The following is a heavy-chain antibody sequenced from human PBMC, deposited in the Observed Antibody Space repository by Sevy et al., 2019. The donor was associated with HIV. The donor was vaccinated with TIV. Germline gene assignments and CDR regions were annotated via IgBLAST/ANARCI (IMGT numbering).Heavy chain of an antibody. CDR3: ANSRGRYEGSSWLYYYYIMDV. D-gene: IGHD2-2*01. CDR2: ISNDGSDK. J-gene: IGHJ6*02. V-gene: IGHV3-30*18. CDR1: GFSFSRHG. Sequence: GGSLRLSCVAAGFSFSRHGMHWARQAPGKGLEWVAVISNDGSDKEYVESVKGRFTVSRDNSKDTVYLQMNSLRLDDTAVYYCANSRGRYEGSSWLYYYYIMDVWGQGTTVTVSS.